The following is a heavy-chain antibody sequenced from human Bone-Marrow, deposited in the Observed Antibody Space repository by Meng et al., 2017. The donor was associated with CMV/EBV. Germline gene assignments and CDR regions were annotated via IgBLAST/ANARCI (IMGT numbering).Heavy chain of an antibody. CDR3: ARDDYDFWSGYPKYFQH. J-gene: IGHJ1*01. CDR1: GYTFTSDG. D-gene: IGHD3-3*01. CDR2: ISAYNGNP. Sequence: QVQLVHAGAEGKKPGASGNVALKATGYTFTSDGISWGRQAPGQGLEWMGWISAYNGNPNYAQKLQGRVTMTTDTSTSTTYMELRSLRSDDTAVYYCARDDYDFWSGYPKYFQHWGQGTLVTVSS. V-gene: IGHV1-18*01.